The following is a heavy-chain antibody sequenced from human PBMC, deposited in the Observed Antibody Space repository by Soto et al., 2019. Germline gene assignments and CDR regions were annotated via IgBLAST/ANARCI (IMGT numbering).Heavy chain of an antibody. Sequence: SETLSLTCTVSGGSIRSYYWSWIRQPPGKGLEWIGYVFYSGSTNYNPSLKSRVTISVDTSRNQFSLKLSSVTAADTAVYYCARSYYYESSGYYSNGYWGQGTLVTVSS. D-gene: IGHD3-22*01. CDR1: GGSIRSYY. J-gene: IGHJ4*02. CDR3: ARSYYYESSGYYSNGY. V-gene: IGHV4-59*01. CDR2: VFYSGST.